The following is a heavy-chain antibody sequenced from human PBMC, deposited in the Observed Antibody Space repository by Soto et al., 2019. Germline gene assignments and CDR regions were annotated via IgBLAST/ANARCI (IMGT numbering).Heavy chain of an antibody. CDR1: GFTFSSYG. CDR3: AKDKEEQLVQYIEKKRYYYYYYGMDV. Sequence: GGSLRLSCAASGFTFSSYGMHWVRQAPGKGLEWVAVISYDGSNKYYADSVKGRFTISRDNSKNTLYLQMNSLRAEDTAVYYCAKDKEEQLVQYIEKKRYYYYYYGMDVWGQGTTVTVSS. J-gene: IGHJ6*02. D-gene: IGHD6-6*01. CDR2: ISYDGSNK. V-gene: IGHV3-30*18.